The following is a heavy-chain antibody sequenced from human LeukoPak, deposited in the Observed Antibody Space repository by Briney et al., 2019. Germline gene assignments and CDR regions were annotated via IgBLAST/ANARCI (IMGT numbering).Heavy chain of an antibody. J-gene: IGHJ4*02. CDR3: AKETGIAARGDFVN. D-gene: IGHD6-6*01. V-gene: IGHV3-9*01. CDR1: GFTVDDYA. Sequence: GRSLRLSCAASGFTVDDYAMHWVRQAPGKGLEGVSGISWNSGSIGYADSVKGRFTISRDNAKNSLYLQMNSLRAEDTALYYCAKETGIAARGDFVNWGQGTLVTVSS. CDR2: ISWNSGSI.